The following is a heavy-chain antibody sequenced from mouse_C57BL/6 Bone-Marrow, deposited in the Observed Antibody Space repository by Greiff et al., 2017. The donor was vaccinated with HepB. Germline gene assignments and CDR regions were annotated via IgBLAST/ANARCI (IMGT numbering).Heavy chain of an antibody. Sequence: EVKLEESGGGLVKPGGSLKLSCAASGFTFSDYGMHWVRQAPEKGLEWVAYISSGSSTIYYADTVKGRFTISRDNAKNTLFLQMTSLRSEDTAMYYCARDALPGFAYWGQGTLVTVSA. CDR2: ISSGSSTI. CDR3: ARDALPGFAY. CDR1: GFTFSDYG. J-gene: IGHJ3*01. V-gene: IGHV5-17*01.